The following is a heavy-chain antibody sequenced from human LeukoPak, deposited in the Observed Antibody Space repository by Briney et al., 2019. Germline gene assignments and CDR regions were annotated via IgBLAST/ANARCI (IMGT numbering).Heavy chain of an antibody. J-gene: IGHJ4*02. V-gene: IGHV3-30*04. CDR1: GFTFSSYA. D-gene: IGHD3-9*01. Sequence: PGGSLRLSCAASGFTFSSYAMHWVRQAPGKGLEWVAVISYDGSNKYYADSVKGRFTISRDNSKNTLYLQMNSLRAEDTAVYYCARGKRYFDWLPPNFDYWGQGTLVTVSS. CDR2: ISYDGSNK. CDR3: ARGKRYFDWLPPNFDY.